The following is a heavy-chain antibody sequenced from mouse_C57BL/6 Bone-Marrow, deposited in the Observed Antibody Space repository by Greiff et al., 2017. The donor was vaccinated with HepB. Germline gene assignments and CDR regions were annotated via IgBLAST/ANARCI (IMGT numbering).Heavy chain of an antibody. CDR2: IDPSDSYT. J-gene: IGHJ4*01. Sequence: VQLQQSGAELVKPGASVKLSCKASGYTFTSYWMQWVKQRPGQGLEWIGEIDPSDSYTNYNQKFKGKATLTVDTSSSTAYMQLSSLTSEDSAVYYCARLWGAMDYWGQGTSVTVSS. V-gene: IGHV1-50*01. CDR1: GYTFTSYW. D-gene: IGHD1-1*02. CDR3: ARLWGAMDY.